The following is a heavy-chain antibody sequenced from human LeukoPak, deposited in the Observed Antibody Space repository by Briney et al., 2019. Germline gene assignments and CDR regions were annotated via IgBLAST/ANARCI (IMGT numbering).Heavy chain of an antibody. CDR2: ISAYNGNT. V-gene: IGHV1-18*01. Sequence: GASVKVSCKASGYTFTSYGISWMRQAPGQGLEWMGWISAYNGNTNYAQKLQGRVTMTTDTSTSTAYMELRSLRSDDTAVYYCARARRFNRVAGSDYWGQGTLVTVSS. CDR3: ARARRFNRVAGSDY. J-gene: IGHJ4*02. D-gene: IGHD3-3*01. CDR1: GYTFTSYG.